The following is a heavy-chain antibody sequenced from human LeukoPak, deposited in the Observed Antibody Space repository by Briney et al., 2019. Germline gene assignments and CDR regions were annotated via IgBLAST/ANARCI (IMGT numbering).Heavy chain of an antibody. CDR3: ARDPAVDFWSDNASDY. Sequence: PSETLSLTCTVTGGSISSYYWSWIRQPPGKGLEWIGHIYYSGSTHYNPSLKSRVTISVDTSKNQFSLKLSSVTAADTAVYYCARDPAVDFWSDNASDYWGQGTLVTVSS. CDR2: IYYSGST. J-gene: IGHJ4*02. CDR1: GGSISSYY. V-gene: IGHV4-59*01. D-gene: IGHD3-3*01.